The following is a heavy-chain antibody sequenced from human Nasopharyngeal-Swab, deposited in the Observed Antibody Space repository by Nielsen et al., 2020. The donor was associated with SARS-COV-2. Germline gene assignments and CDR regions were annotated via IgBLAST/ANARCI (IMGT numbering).Heavy chain of an antibody. D-gene: IGHD1-7*01. CDR3: ARGGTGTTAYYYGMDV. Sequence: SETLSLTCAVYGGSFSGYYWSWIRQPPGKGLEWIGEINHSGSTNYNPSPKSRVTISVDTSKNQFSLKLSSVTAADTAVYYCARGGTGTTAYYYGMDVWGQGTTVTVSS. CDR2: INHSGST. J-gene: IGHJ6*02. CDR1: GGSFSGYY. V-gene: IGHV4-34*01.